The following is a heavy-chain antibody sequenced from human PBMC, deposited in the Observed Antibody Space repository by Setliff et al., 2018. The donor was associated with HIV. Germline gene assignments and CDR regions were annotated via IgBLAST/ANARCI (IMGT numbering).Heavy chain of an antibody. J-gene: IGHJ4*02. CDR1: GFTFSSYA. V-gene: IGHV3-30*04. Sequence: GGSLRLSCAASGFTFSSYAMHWVRQAPGKGLEWVAVISYDGSNKYYADSVKGRFTISRDNSKNTLYLQMNSLRAEDTAVYYCASPNLDYGDYVWLVWLHWGQGTLVTVS. CDR3: ASPNLDYGDYVWLVWLH. D-gene: IGHD4-17*01. CDR2: ISYDGSNK.